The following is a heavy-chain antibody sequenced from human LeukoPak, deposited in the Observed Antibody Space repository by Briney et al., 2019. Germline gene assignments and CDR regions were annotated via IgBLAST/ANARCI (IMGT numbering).Heavy chain of an antibody. CDR2: INDSGIT. J-gene: IGHJ5*02. CDR1: GGSFSGYF. D-gene: IGHD6-19*01. Sequence: PSETLSLTCAVYGGSFSGYFWSWIRQSPGKGLEWIGEINDSGITNCNPSLKSRASLSVDTSKNQFSLRLRSVTAADTAVYYCARRLVDRSARQVSDHWGQGTLVTVSS. CDR3: ARRLVDRSARQVSDH. V-gene: IGHV4-34*01.